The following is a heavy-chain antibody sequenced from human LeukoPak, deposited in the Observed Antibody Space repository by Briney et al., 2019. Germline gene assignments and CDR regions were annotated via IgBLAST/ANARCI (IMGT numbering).Heavy chain of an antibody. CDR2: ISGSGGTT. CDR3: AKGAMEDDYYYYGMDV. D-gene: IGHD1-1*01. Sequence: GRSLRLSCAASGFTFSISAMNWVRQAPGKGLEWVSTISGSGGTTDYADSVKGRFTISRDNSKNTLYLQMNSLRAEDTAIYYCAKGAMEDDYYYYGMDVWGQGTTVTVSS. J-gene: IGHJ6*02. CDR1: GFTFSISA. V-gene: IGHV3-23*01.